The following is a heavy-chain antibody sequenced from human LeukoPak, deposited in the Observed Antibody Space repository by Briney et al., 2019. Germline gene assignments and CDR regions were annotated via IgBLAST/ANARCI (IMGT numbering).Heavy chain of an antibody. CDR1: GFTFSSYW. J-gene: IGHJ5*02. V-gene: IGHV3-7*01. D-gene: IGHD6-19*01. Sequence: GGSLRLSCAASGFTFSSYWMSWVRQAPGKGLEWVGNIKQDGSETWYVDSVRGRFTMHRDNAKNSLYLQMNILRVEDTAIYYCAREYFTGLYYWLDPWGQGTLVTVSS. CDR3: AREYFTGLYYWLDP. CDR2: IKQDGSET.